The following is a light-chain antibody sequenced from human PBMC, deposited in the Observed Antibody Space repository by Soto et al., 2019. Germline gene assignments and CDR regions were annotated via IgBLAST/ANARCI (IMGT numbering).Light chain of an antibody. J-gene: IGLJ7*01. CDR3: CSYTDGSSLL. V-gene: IGLV2-23*01. Sequence: QSVLTQPASVSESPGQSISISCGGGRNDIGTYNLVSWYQQHPGKAPKLIIYEGNKRPSGVSNRFSGSRSGNTASLTISGLQAEDEADYYCCSYTDGSSLLFGGGTQRPSS. CDR2: EGN. CDR1: RNDIGTYNL.